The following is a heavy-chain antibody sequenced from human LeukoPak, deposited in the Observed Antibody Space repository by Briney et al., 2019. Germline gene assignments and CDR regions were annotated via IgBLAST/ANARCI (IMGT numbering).Heavy chain of an antibody. CDR1: GFTFSDYY. CDR3: ARDVYYDSSGYYLGY. CDR2: ISSSSSYT. Sequence: GGSLRLSCAASGFTFSDYYMSWIRQAPGKGLEWVSYISSSSSYTNYADSVKGRLTISRDNAKNSLYLQMNSLRAEDTAVYYCARDVYYDSSGYYLGYWGQGTLVTVSS. J-gene: IGHJ4*02. V-gene: IGHV3-11*05. D-gene: IGHD3-22*01.